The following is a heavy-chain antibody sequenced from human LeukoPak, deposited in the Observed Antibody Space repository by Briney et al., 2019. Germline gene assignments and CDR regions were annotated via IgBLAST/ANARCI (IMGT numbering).Heavy chain of an antibody. CDR2: SYTSGST. CDR1: GGSISSYY. CDR3: ARETVITMVRGVTFDY. J-gene: IGHJ4*02. D-gene: IGHD3-10*01. V-gene: IGHV4-4*07. Sequence: PSETLSLTCTVSGGSISSYYWSWIRQPAGKGLEWIGRSYTSGSTNYNPSLKSRVTMSVDTSKNQFSLKLSSVTAADTAVYYCARETVITMVRGVTFDYWGQGTLVTVSS.